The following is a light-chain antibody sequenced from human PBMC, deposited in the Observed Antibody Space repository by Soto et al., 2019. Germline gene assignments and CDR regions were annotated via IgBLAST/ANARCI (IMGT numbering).Light chain of an antibody. CDR1: QSINNY. Sequence: DIQMTQSPSSLSASVGDRVTITFRSSQSINNYLSWYQQKPGKAPNLLIFGASTLQSGVPSRFSGSGSGTEFTLTISSLQPDDFATYYCQQYNSYSFGQGTKVDI. J-gene: IGKJ1*01. CDR3: QQYNSYS. V-gene: IGKV1-17*01. CDR2: GAS.